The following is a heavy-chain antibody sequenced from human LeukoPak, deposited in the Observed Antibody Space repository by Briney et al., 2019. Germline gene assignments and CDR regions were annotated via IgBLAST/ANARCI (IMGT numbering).Heavy chain of an antibody. CDR2: IYSGGST. CDR1: GFTVSSNY. CDR3: ARDLAPINYDFWSGYYRNAFDI. D-gene: IGHD3-3*01. Sequence: PGGSLRLSCAASGFTVSSNYMSWVRQAPGKGLEWVSVIYSGGSTYYADSVKGRFTISRDNSKNTLYLQMNSLRAEDTAVYYCARDLAPINYDFWSGYYRNAFDIWGQGTMVTVSS. V-gene: IGHV3-66*02. J-gene: IGHJ3*02.